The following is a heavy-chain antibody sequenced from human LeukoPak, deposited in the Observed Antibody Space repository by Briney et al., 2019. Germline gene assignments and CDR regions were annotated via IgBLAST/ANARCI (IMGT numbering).Heavy chain of an antibody. CDR1: GGSFRGYY. J-gene: IGHJ6*03. CDR2: INHTGST. V-gene: IGHV4-34*01. D-gene: IGHD5-18*01. CDR3: ARRTRIQLWQYYYYMDV. Sequence: SETLSLTCAVYGGSFRGYYWSWIRQPPGEGLDWIGEINHTGSTNYNPSLKSRVTISVDTSKNQFSLILSSVTAADTAVYYCARRTRIQLWQYYYYMDVWGKGTTVTVSS.